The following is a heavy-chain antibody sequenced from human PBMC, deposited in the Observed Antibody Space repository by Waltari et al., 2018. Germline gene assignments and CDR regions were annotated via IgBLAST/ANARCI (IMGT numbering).Heavy chain of an antibody. CDR1: GCSIRSSSYY. V-gene: IGHV4-39*01. Sequence: QLQLQESGPGLVKPSETLSLTCTVSGCSIRSSSYYLGWYRQPPGKGLEWIGSIYYSGSTYYNPSLKSRVTISVDTSKNQFSLKLSSVTAADTAVYYCARVRFGEPFDAFDIWGQGTMVTVSS. CDR3: ARVRFGEPFDAFDI. CDR2: IYYSGST. D-gene: IGHD3-10*01. J-gene: IGHJ3*02.